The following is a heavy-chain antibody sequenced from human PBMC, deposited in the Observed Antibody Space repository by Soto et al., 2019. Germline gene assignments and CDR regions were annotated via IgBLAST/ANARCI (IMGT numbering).Heavy chain of an antibody. CDR1: GFTFSIYA. CDR3: AKGLAYLYCSSTSCYYFDY. D-gene: IGHD2-2*01. J-gene: IGHJ4*02. V-gene: IGHV3-23*01. Sequence: GSLRLSCAASGFTFSIYAMSCVRQAPGKGLEWVSAISGSGGSTYYADFVKGRFTISRDNSKNTLYLQMNSLRAEDTAVYYCAKGLAYLYCSSTSCYYFDYWGQGTLVTVSS. CDR2: ISGSGGST.